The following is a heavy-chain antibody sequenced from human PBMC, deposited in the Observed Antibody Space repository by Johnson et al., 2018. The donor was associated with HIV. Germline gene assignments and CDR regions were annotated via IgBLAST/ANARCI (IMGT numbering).Heavy chain of an antibody. V-gene: IGHV3-11*04. D-gene: IGHD3-3*01. CDR2: ISTSGSTI. CDR1: GFTFSDYY. CDR3: ASGTYYNFWSGYYGAFDI. Sequence: VQLVESGGGLVKPGGSLRLSCAASGFTFSDYYMSWIRQAPGKGLEWVSYISTSGSTINYADSVKGRFTISRDNSKNTLYLQMNSLRAEDTAVYYCASGTYYNFWSGYYGAFDIWGQGTMVTVSS. J-gene: IGHJ3*02.